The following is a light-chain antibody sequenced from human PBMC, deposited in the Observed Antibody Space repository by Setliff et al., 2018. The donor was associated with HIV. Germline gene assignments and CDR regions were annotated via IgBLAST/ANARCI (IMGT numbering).Light chain of an antibody. J-gene: IGLJ1*01. Sequence: QSALTQPASVSGSPGQSITISCTGTSSDVGGYKYVYWYQQHPGKAPKLMIYEVSNRPSGISNRFSGSKSSNTASLTISGLQAEDEADYYCSSYRSGNTLVFGTGTKVTVL. CDR1: SSDVGGYKY. CDR2: EVS. V-gene: IGLV2-14*01. CDR3: SSYRSGNTLV.